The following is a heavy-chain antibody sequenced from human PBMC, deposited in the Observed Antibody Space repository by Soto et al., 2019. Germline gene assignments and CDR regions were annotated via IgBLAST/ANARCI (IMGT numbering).Heavy chain of an antibody. CDR2: IYYSGST. D-gene: IGHD3-16*02. CDR3: ARGGGTQDYDYVWGSYPGPFGY. V-gene: IGHV4-59*01. J-gene: IGHJ4*02. Sequence: SVTQCLTYTVSGGSISSYYWSWIRQPPGKGLEWIGYIYYSGSTNYNPSLKSRVTISVDTSKNQFSLKLSSVTAADTAVYYCARGGGTQDYDYVWGSYPGPFGYWGQGTLVTVSS. CDR1: GGSISSYY.